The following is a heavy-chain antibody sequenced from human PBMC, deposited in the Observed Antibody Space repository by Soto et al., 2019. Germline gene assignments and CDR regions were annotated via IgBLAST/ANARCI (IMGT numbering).Heavy chain of an antibody. CDR1: GLTFRSCA. CDR2: ISGGGGGT. V-gene: IGHV3-23*01. CDR3: AKARGASTAYDFDY. D-gene: IGHD5-12*01. Sequence: SGGSLRLSCAASGLTFRSCAMSWVRQAPGMGLEWVSTISGGGGGTYYADSVKGRFTISRDNSKNTLYLQMNSLRAEDTAVYYCAKARGASTAYDFDYWGQGIPVTVSS. J-gene: IGHJ4*02.